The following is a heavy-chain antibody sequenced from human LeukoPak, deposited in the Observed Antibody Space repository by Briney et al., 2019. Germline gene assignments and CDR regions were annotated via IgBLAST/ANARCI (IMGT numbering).Heavy chain of an antibody. Sequence: GGSLRLSCAASGFTFSSYAMHWVRQAPGKGLEWVAVISYDGSKKYYADSVKGRFTISRDNSKNTLYLQMNSLRAEDTAVYYCARAVVMLIDYWGQGTLVTVSS. CDR1: GFTFSSYA. CDR2: ISYDGSKK. CDR3: ARAVVMLIDY. D-gene: IGHD3-16*01. V-gene: IGHV3-30-3*01. J-gene: IGHJ4*02.